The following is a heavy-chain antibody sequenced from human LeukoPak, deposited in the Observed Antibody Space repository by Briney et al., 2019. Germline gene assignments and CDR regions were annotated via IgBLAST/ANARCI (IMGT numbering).Heavy chain of an antibody. D-gene: IGHD3-9*01. Sequence: ASVKVSCKASGYTFTGYYMHWVRQAPGQGLEWMGRINPNSGDTNYAQKFQGRVTMTRDTSISTAYMELSRLRSDDTAVYYCARGGFTLRYFDWLGYWGQGTLVTVSS. CDR1: GYTFTGYY. CDR3: ARGGFTLRYFDWLGY. V-gene: IGHV1-2*06. CDR2: INPNSGDT. J-gene: IGHJ4*02.